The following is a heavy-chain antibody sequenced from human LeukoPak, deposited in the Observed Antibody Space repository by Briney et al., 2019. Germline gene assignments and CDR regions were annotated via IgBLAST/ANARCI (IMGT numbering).Heavy chain of an antibody. Sequence: SVKVSCKASGGTFSSYAISWVRQAPGQGLEWMGGIIPIFGTANYAQKFQGRVTITADESTSTAYMELSSLRSEDTAVYYCARGRGSSGPSGYYYMDVWGKGTTVTISS. CDR2: IIPIFGTA. D-gene: IGHD3-22*01. CDR3: ARGRGSSGPSGYYYMDV. V-gene: IGHV1-69*13. CDR1: GGTFSSYA. J-gene: IGHJ6*03.